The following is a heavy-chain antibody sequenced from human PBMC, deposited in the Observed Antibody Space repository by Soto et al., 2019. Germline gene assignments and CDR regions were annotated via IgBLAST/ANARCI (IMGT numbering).Heavy chain of an antibody. Sequence: EVQLLDSGGGLVQPGGSLRLSCTASAFTFSDYAMSWVRQPPGKGLEWVSVISAGGSTYYEYSLTVRFTVSRANTKNTLYLQMNSLRAEDTAVYYCANVPIWCSSTSCYTEGFDYWGQGTLVNVSS. J-gene: IGHJ4*02. CDR1: AFTFSDYA. CDR2: ISAGGST. D-gene: IGHD2-2*02. V-gene: IGHV3-23*01. CDR3: ANVPIWCSSTSCYTEGFDY.